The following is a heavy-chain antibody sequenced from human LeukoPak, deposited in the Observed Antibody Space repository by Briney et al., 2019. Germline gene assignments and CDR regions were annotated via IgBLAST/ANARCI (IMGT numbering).Heavy chain of an antibody. V-gene: IGHV3-30*18. J-gene: IGHJ4*02. CDR2: ISYDGSNK. CDR3: AKAIGGSGSYYKPPHDY. Sequence: GGSLRLSCAASGFTFSSYGMHWVRQAPGKGLEWVAVISYDGSNKYYADSVKGRFTISRDNSKNTLYLQMNSLRAEDTAVYYCAKAIGGSGSYYKPPHDYWGQGTLITVSS. CDR1: GFTFSSYG. D-gene: IGHD3-10*01.